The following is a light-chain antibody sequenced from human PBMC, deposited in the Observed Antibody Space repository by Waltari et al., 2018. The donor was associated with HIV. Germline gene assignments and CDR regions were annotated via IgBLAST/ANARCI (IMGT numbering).Light chain of an antibody. Sequence: MVLTQSSGIMSLSLGERATLSCRASQSVSSSYLAWYQQKPGQAPRLLIYGASSRATGIPDKCSGRESGTDFTLTISRLEPEDFAVYYCQQYGSSRTFGQGTKVEIK. CDR2: GAS. J-gene: IGKJ1*01. V-gene: IGKV3-20*01. CDR1: QSVSSSY. CDR3: QQYGSSRT.